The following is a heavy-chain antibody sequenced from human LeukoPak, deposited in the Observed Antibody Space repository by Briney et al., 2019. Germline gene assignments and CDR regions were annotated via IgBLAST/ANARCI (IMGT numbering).Heavy chain of an antibody. D-gene: IGHD2-2*02. Sequence: WRNLRCYAAASGFTCYGIGMQRVPHGPGLGLKGVTVIWYDGSNKYYADSGKGRFTISRDNSKNTLYLQMNSLRAEDTAVYYCAREWATIPYFDYWGQGTLVTVSS. V-gene: IGHV3-33*01. CDR1: GFTCYGIG. CDR2: IWYDGSNK. CDR3: AREWATIPYFDY. J-gene: IGHJ4*02.